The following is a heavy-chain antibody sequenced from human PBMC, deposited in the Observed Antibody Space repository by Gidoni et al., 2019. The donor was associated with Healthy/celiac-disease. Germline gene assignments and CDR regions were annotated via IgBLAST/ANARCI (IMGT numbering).Heavy chain of an antibody. CDR1: AGSFSGYY. V-gene: IGHV4-34*01. J-gene: IGHJ6*02. D-gene: IGHD1-7*01. Sequence: QVQLQQWGAGLLKPSEPLSLTCAVYAGSFSGYYWSWIRQPPGKGLEWIGEINHSGSTNYNPSLKSRVTISVDTSKNQFSLKLSSVTAADTAVYYCARGRITGTTLFYYYYGMDVWGQGTTVTVSS. CDR3: ARGRITGTTLFYYYYGMDV. CDR2: INHSGST.